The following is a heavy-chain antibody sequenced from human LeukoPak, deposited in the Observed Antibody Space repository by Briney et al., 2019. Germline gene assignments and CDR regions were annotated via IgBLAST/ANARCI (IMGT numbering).Heavy chain of an antibody. Sequence: GGSLRLSCAASGFTVSSNYMGWVRQAPGKGLEWVSVIYSGGSTYYADSVKGRFTISRDNSKNTLYLQMNSLRAEDTAVYYRASGSGSYRTPYYYMDVWGTGTTVTVSS. D-gene: IGHD3-10*01. J-gene: IGHJ6*03. CDR2: IYSGGST. V-gene: IGHV3-53*01. CDR3: ASGSGSYRTPYYYMDV. CDR1: GFTVSSNY.